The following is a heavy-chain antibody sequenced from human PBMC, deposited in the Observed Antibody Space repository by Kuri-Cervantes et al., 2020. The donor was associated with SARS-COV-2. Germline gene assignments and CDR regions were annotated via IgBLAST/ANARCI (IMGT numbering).Heavy chain of an antibody. J-gene: IGHJ6*02. CDR2: IIPMLATT. Sequence: SVKVSCKASGGTFRNYSISWVRQTPGQGLEWMGGIIPMLATTNYAQKFQGRVTITADESTSTAYMELSSLRSEDTAVYYCARDIVVVPARVTYYYYGMEVWGQGTTVTVSS. V-gene: IGHV1-69*13. CDR1: GGTFRNYS. D-gene: IGHD2-2*01. CDR3: ARDIVVVPARVTYYYYGMEV.